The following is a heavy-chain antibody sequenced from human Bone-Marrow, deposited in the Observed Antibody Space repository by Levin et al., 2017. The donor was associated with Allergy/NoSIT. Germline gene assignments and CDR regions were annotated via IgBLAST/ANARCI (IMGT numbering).Heavy chain of an antibody. V-gene: IGHV3-15*01. J-gene: IGHJ4*02. CDR2: IRSKTDGGTT. CDR1: GFTFSNAW. CDR3: ATGYMSGWAWGHY. D-gene: IGHD6-19*01. Sequence: SCAVSGFTFSNAWISWVRQAPGKGLEWIGHIRSKTDGGTTAYAAPVKGRFTISRDDSKNTLYLQMNSLKNEDTAVYYCATGYMSGWAWGHYWGQGPLVTVS.